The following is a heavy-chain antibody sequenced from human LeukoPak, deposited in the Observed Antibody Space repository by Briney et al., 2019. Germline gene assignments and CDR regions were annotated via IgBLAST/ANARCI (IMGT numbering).Heavy chain of an antibody. CDR3: ARAGYYDFWSGLHHYYYYYMDV. Sequence: PSQTLSLTCTVSGGSISSGGYYWSWIRQHPGKGLEWIGSIYYSGSTYYNPSLKSRVTISVDTSKNQFSLKLSSVTAADTAVYYCARAGYYDFWSGLHHYYYYYMDVWGKGTTVTVSS. CDR1: GGSISSGGYY. V-gene: IGHV4-31*03. D-gene: IGHD3-3*01. CDR2: IYYSGST. J-gene: IGHJ6*03.